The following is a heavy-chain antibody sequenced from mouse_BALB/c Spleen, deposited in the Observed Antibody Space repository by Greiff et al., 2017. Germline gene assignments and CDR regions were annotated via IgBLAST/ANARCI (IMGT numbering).Heavy chain of an antibody. CDR3: ARSGTDAMDY. Sequence: VQLQESGAELVRPGTSVKVSCKASGYAFTNYLIEWVKQRPGQGLEWIGVINPGSGGTNYNEKFKGKATLTADKSSSTAYMQLSSLTSDDSAVYFCARSGTDAMDYWGQGTSVTVSS. J-gene: IGHJ4*01. CDR2: INPGSGGT. CDR1: GYAFTNYL. V-gene: IGHV1-54*01. D-gene: IGHD4-1*01.